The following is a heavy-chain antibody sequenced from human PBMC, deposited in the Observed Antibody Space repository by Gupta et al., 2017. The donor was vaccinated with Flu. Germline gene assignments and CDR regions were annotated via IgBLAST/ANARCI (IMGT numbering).Heavy chain of an antibody. CDR2: IIPIFGTA. J-gene: IGHJ6*02. CDR3: ARDQRGVTTYYYYGMDV. CDR1: GGTFSSYA. V-gene: IGHV1-69*01. Sequence: QVQLVQSGAEVKKPGSSVKVSCKASGGTFSSYAISWVRQAPGQGLEWMGGIIPIFGTANYAQKFQGRVTITADESTSTAYMELSSLRSEDTAVYYCARDQRGVTTYYYYGMDVWGQGTTVTVSS. D-gene: IGHD3-10*01.